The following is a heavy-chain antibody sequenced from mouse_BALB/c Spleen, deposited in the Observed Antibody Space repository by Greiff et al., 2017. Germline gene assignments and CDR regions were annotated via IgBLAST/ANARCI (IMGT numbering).Heavy chain of an antibody. D-gene: IGHD1-3*01. Sequence: EVHLVESGPGLVKPSQSLSLTCTVTGYSITSDYAWNWIRQFPGNKLEWMGYISYSGSTSYNPSLKSRISITRDTSKNQFFLQLNSVTTEDTATYYCARYKGDYFDYWGQGTTLTVSS. CDR3: ARYKGDYFDY. J-gene: IGHJ2*01. V-gene: IGHV3-2*02. CDR2: ISYSGST. CDR1: GYSITSDYA.